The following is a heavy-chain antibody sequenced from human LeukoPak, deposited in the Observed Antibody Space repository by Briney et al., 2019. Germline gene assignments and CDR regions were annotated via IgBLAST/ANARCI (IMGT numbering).Heavy chain of an antibody. CDR3: AGYSSGHDSSLSY. J-gene: IGHJ4*02. D-gene: IGHD3-22*01. Sequence: ASVKVSCKASGSTFSSYAISWVRQAPGQGLEWMGRIIPIFGTANYAQKFQGRVTITTDESTSTAYMELSSLRSEDTAVYYCAGYSSGHDSSLSYWGQGTLVTVSS. V-gene: IGHV1-69*05. CDR2: IIPIFGTA. CDR1: GSTFSSYA.